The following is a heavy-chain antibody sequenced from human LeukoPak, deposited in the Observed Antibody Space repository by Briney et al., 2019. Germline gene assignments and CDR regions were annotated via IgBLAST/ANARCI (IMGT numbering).Heavy chain of an antibody. CDR3: ARGLNIAVKTGGTWENYYYYMDV. Sequence: GASVKVSCKASGYTFTTYFIHWVRQAPGEGLERLGTINPSGGGTDYAQKFQGRVAMTRDTSTSTVYMELTSLRSADTAVYYCARGLNIAVKTGGTWENYYYYMDVWGEGTTVIVS. CDR1: GYTFTTYF. CDR2: INPSGGGT. J-gene: IGHJ6*03. V-gene: IGHV1-46*01. D-gene: IGHD1-26*01.